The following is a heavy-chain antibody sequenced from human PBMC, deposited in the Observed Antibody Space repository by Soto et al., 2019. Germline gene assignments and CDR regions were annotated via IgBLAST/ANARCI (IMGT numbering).Heavy chain of an antibody. CDR1: WDSISSNRVA. CDR3: ARDMEGAIDY. J-gene: IGHJ4*02. Sequence: SQTLSLTCAISWDSISSNRVAWNWIRQSPSRGLEWLGRTYYRSKWFNDYALSVKSRVTINPDISKNQFSLQLNSVSPEDTAVYYCARDMEGAIDYWGQGTLVTVSS. D-gene: IGHD3-10*01. CDR2: TYYRSKWFN. V-gene: IGHV6-1*01.